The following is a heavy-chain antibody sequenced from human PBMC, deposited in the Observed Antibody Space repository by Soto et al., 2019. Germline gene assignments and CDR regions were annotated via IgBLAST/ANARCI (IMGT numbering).Heavy chain of an antibody. CDR2: ISGGGVYSADT. D-gene: IGHD5-12*01. CDR1: GFTFSTYV. V-gene: IGHV3-23*01. CDR3: AKNRWVVAINFFDL. J-gene: IGHJ4*02. Sequence: EVQLLESGGGVAQPGGSLRLSCEASGFTFSTYVMSWVRQAPGKGLEWVSGISGGGVYSADTYFADSVKGRLAISRDSYKNTMYLQMNSLRAEDTAVYYCAKNRWVVAINFFDLWGRGTLVTVSS.